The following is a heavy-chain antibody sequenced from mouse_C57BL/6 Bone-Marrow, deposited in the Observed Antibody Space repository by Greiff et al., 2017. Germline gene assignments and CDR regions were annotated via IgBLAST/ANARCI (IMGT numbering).Heavy chain of an antibody. V-gene: IGHV1-42*01. CDR3: ANLDY. CDR1: GYSFPGYY. CDR2: INPSTGGT. Sequence: EVQLQQSGPELVKPGASVKISCKASGYSFPGYYMNWVKQSPEKSLEWIGEINPSTGGTTYNQKFKAKATLTVDKSSSTAYMQLKSLTSEDSAVYYCANLDYWGQGTTLTVSS. J-gene: IGHJ2*01.